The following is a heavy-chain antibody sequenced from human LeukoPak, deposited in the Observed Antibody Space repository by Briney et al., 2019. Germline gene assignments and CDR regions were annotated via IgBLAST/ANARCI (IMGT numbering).Heavy chain of an antibody. CDR2: IYTSGST. Sequence: SETLSLTCTVSGGSLSSGSYYWSWIRQPAGKGMEWLGRIYTSGSTNCNPSLKSRVTISVDTSKNQFSLKLSSVTAADTAVYYCARESNYHGSGTGWFDPWGQGTLVTVSS. CDR3: ARESNYHGSGTGWFDP. V-gene: IGHV4-61*02. D-gene: IGHD3-10*01. J-gene: IGHJ5*02. CDR1: GGSLSSGSYY.